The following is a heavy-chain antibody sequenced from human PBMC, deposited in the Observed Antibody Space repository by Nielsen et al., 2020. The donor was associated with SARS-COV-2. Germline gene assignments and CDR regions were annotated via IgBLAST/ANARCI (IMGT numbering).Heavy chain of an antibody. CDR2: IYYSGST. V-gene: IGHV4-31*03. CDR3: ARNVLTGDRGDWFDP. CDR1: GGSIRSGGHY. Sequence: SETLSLTCTVSGGSIRSGGHYWSWIRQLPGKGLEWIGYIYYSGSTYYNPPLKSRFTISIDTSKNQFSLRLNSVTAADTAVYYCARNVLTGDRGDWFDPWGQGTLVTVSS. J-gene: IGHJ5*02. D-gene: IGHD7-27*01.